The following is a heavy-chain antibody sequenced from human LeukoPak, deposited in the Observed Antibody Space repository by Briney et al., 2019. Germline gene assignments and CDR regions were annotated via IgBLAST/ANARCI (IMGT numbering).Heavy chain of an antibody. CDR2: INPSGGST. Sequence: ASVKVSCKASGYTFTGYYMHWVRQAPGQGLEWMGIINPSGGSTSYAQKFQGRVTMTRDTSTSTVYMELSSLRSEDTAVYYCARVAMVWGVIYYYYMDVWGKGTTVTISS. CDR1: GYTFTGYY. J-gene: IGHJ6*03. V-gene: IGHV1-46*01. D-gene: IGHD3-10*01. CDR3: ARVAMVWGVIYYYYMDV.